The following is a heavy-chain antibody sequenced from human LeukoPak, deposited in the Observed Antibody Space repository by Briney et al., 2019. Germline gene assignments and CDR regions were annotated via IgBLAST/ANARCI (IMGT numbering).Heavy chain of an antibody. D-gene: IGHD5-12*01. Sequence: GGSLRLSCAASGFTFSSYGMHWVRQAPGKGLEWVAVISYDGSNKYYADSVKGRFTISRDNSKNTLYLQMNSLRAEDTAVYYRAKDRGFTGGIDYWGQGTLVTVSS. CDR2: ISYDGSNK. CDR3: AKDRGFTGGIDY. J-gene: IGHJ4*02. CDR1: GFTFSSYG. V-gene: IGHV3-30*18.